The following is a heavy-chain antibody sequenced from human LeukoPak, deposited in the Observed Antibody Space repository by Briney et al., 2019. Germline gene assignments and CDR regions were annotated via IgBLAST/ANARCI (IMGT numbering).Heavy chain of an antibody. CDR2: ISGSGGST. V-gene: IGHV3-23*01. Sequence: GGSLRLSCAASGFTFSGFAMSWVRQAPGKGLEWVSAISGSGGSTYYADSVKGRFTISRDNSKNTLYLQMNSLRAEDTAVYYCAKDGYSSSFFDYWGQGTLVTVSS. J-gene: IGHJ4*02. CDR3: AKDGYSSSFFDY. D-gene: IGHD6-13*01. CDR1: GFTFSGFA.